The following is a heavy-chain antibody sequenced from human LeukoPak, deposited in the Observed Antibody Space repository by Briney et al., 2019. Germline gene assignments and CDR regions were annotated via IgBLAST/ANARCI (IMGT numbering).Heavy chain of an antibody. V-gene: IGHV1-69*13. Sequence: ASVKVSCKASGGTFSSYAISWVRQAPGQGLEWMGGIIPIFGTANYAQKFQGRVTITADESTSTAYMELSILRSEDTAVYYCAREFGVGANNWFDPWGQGTLVTVSS. J-gene: IGHJ5*02. D-gene: IGHD3-3*01. CDR3: AREFGVGANNWFDP. CDR2: IIPIFGTA. CDR1: GGTFSSYA.